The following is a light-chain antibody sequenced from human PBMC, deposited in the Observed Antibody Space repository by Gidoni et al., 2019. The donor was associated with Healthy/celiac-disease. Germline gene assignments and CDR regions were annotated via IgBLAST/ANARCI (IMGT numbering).Light chain of an antibody. V-gene: IGKV1-39*01. Sequence: DIQMTQSPSSLSASVGDRVTITCRASQSISSYVNWYLQKPGKAPKLLIYAASSLQSGVPSRFSGSGSGTDFTLTISSLQPEDFATYYCQQSYSTPCSFGQGTKLEIK. CDR1: QSISSY. J-gene: IGKJ2*04. CDR3: QQSYSTPCS. CDR2: AAS.